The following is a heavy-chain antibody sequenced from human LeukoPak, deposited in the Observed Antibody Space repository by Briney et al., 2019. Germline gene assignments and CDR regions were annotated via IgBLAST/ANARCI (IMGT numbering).Heavy chain of an antibody. Sequence: PGGSLRLSCAASGFTVSSNYMSWVRQAPGKGLESVSVIYSGGSTYYADSVKGRFTISRDNSKNTLYLQMNSLGAEDTAVYYCATHPGDTSYGFDYWGQGTLVTVSS. J-gene: IGHJ4*02. CDR2: IYSGGST. D-gene: IGHD5-18*01. CDR1: GFTVSSNY. V-gene: IGHV3-53*01. CDR3: ATHPGDTSYGFDY.